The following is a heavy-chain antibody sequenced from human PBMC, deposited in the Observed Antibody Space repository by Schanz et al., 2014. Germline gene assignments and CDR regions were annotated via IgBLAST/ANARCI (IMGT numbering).Heavy chain of an antibody. CDR2: ISFSGNTI. J-gene: IGHJ5*02. V-gene: IGHV3-21*06. Sequence: PGGSLRLSCTTSGLIFSTYTLNWVRQAPGKGLEWISYISFSGNTIYYADSVKGRFTISRDNANNSLFLRMNSLRAEDTAVYYCASDYNYFETEAPWGQGTLVTVSS. D-gene: IGHD3-16*01. CDR3: ASDYNYFETEAP. CDR1: GLIFSTYT.